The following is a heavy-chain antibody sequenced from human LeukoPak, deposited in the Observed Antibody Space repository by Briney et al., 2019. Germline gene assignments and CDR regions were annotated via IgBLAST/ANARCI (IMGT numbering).Heavy chain of an antibody. CDR2: IFNTGNT. D-gene: IGHD3-10*01. Sequence: PSETLSLTCSVSGGSINSHYGSWIRQPPGKRLEWIGYIFNTGNTNYNPSLGSRVTMSVDASRDQFFLRRSSVTAADTAIYYCATRPAGTSWYGVFDYWSQGTLVTVSS. J-gene: IGHJ4*02. V-gene: IGHV4-59*11. CDR1: GGSINSHY. CDR3: ATRPAGTSWYGVFDY.